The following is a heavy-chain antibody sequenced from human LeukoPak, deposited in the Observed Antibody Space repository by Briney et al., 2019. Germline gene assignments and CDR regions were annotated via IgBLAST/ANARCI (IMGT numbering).Heavy chain of an antibody. Sequence: SETLSLTCTVSGGSISSYYWSWIRQPPGKGLEWIGYIYYSGSTNYNPSLKSRITISVDTSKNQFSLKLSSVTAADTAVYYCARHEVDSSGPLDYWGQGTLVTVSS. D-gene: IGHD6-19*01. CDR1: GGSISSYY. J-gene: IGHJ4*02. CDR3: ARHEVDSSGPLDY. V-gene: IGHV4-59*08. CDR2: IYYSGST.